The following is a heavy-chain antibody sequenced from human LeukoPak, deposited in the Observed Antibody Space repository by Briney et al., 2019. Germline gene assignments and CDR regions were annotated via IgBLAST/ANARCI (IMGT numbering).Heavy chain of an antibody. CDR3: TRGAGYGDIVIVPAGI. D-gene: IGHD2-2*01. CDR1: GGSISSSSYY. J-gene: IGHJ4*02. Sequence: SETLSLTCTVSGGSISSSSYYWGWIRQPPGKGLEWIGNIYNSGSTYYNPSLKSRVTISVDRSKNHFSLRLSSVTAADTAVYYCTRGAGYGDIVIVPAGIWGQGTLVTVSS. CDR2: IYNSGST. V-gene: IGHV4-39*02.